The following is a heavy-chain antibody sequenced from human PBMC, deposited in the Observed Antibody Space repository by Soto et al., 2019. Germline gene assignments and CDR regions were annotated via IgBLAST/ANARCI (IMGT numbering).Heavy chain of an antibody. CDR1: GFRFRDYW. J-gene: IGHJ4*02. V-gene: IGHV3-7*01. CDR2: IKQDGSEK. Sequence: EVQLVESGGGLVQPGGSLRLSCAASGFRFRDYWMYWVRQTPGKGLEWVANIKQDGSEKYYVDSVKGRFTISRDNARNSLFLQMDGLRAADTAVYFCARVTTMGGYWGQGTLVTVSS. CDR3: ARVTTMGGY. D-gene: IGHD4-17*01.